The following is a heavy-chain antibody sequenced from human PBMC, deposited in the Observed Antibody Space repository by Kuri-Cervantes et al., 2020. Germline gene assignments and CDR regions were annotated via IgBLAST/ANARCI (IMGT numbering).Heavy chain of an antibody. J-gene: IGHJ6*03. Sequence: GESLKISCAASGFTFSSYAMSWVRQAPGKGLEWVSAISGSGGSTYYADSVKGRFTISRDNAKNSVYLQMTSLRVEDTAVYYCARADMDVWGKGTTVTVSS. V-gene: IGHV3-23*01. CDR2: ISGSGGST. CDR3: ARADMDV. CDR1: GFTFSSYA.